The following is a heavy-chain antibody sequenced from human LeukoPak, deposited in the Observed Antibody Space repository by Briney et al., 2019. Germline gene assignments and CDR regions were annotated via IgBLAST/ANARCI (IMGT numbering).Heavy chain of an antibody. J-gene: IGHJ4*02. CDR1: GGSISSYY. CDR3: ARATMVRGVITYFDY. Sequence: PSETLSLTCTVSGGSISSYYWSWLRQPPGKGLEWIGYIYYSGSTNYNPSLTSRVTISVDTSKNQFSLKLSSVTAADTAVYYCARATMVRGVITYFDYWGQGTLVTVSS. CDR2: IYYSGST. V-gene: IGHV4-59*01. D-gene: IGHD3-10*01.